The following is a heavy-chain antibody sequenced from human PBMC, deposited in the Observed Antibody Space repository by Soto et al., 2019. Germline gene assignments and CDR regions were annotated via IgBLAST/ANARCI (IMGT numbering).Heavy chain of an antibody. D-gene: IGHD6-13*01. CDR1: GGTFSSYA. Sequence: ASVKVSCKASGGTFSSYAISWVRQAPGQGLEWMGGIIPIFGTANYAQKFQGRVTITADESTSAAYMELSSLRSEDTAVYYCASTKHQVVRLYRRYCYYYGMDVWGQGTTVTVSS. CDR2: IIPIFGTA. J-gene: IGHJ6*02. CDR3: ASTKHQVVRLYRRYCYYYGMDV. V-gene: IGHV1-69*13.